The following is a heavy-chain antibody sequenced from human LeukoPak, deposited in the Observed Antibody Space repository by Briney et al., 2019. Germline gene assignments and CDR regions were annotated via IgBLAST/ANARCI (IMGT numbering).Heavy chain of an antibody. V-gene: IGHV1-3*04. CDR3: ARRDYDSSGYSRNLDY. J-gene: IGHJ4*02. D-gene: IGHD3-22*01. CDR2: INTGNGNK. CDR1: GYIFSSYA. Sequence: ASVKVSCKASGYIFSSYAMHWVRQAPGQRLEWMGWINTGNGNKGYSQKFQDRVTFTRDTSASTAYMELSSLRSEDTAVYYCARRDYDSSGYSRNLDYWGQGTLVTVSS.